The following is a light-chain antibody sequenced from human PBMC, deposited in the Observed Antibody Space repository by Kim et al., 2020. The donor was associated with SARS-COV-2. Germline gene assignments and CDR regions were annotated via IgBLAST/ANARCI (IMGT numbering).Light chain of an antibody. CDR3: LQHNTYPIT. CDR2: SAS. V-gene: IGKV1-17*01. CDR1: QDIRND. J-gene: IGKJ5*01. Sequence: ASVGDRVTNPCRASQDIRNDLGWYQQHPGRAPKRLIYSASSLQSGVPSRFSGSGSGTEFTLTISSLQPEDFATYFCLQHNTYPITFGQGAR.